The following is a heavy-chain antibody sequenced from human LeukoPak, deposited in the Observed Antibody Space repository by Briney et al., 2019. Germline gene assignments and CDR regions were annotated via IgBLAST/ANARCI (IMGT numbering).Heavy chain of an antibody. Sequence: ASVTVSCTASGYTFTSYDINWVRQAPGQGLEWMGWMNPNRGNTGYAQKFQGRVTMTRNTPISTAYMELSSLRSEDTAVYYCARTVEDWNYPYYYYYMDVWGKGTTVTVSS. CDR1: GYTFTSYD. CDR3: ARTVEDWNYPYYYYYMDV. D-gene: IGHD1-7*01. J-gene: IGHJ6*03. V-gene: IGHV1-8*01. CDR2: MNPNRGNT.